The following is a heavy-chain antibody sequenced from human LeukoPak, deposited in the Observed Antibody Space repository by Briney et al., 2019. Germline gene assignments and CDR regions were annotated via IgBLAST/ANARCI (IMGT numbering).Heavy chain of an antibody. CDR1: GFTVTSKY. CDR3: ARNLDGAYGDYEFDY. D-gene: IGHD4-17*01. Sequence: GGSLRLSCAASGFTVTSKYMSWVRQAPGKGLEWVSAIYSGGNTYYADSVKGRFTISRDNSKNTLYLQMKSLRAEDTAVYYCARNLDGAYGDYEFDYWGQGTLVTVSS. CDR2: IYSGGNT. J-gene: IGHJ4*02. V-gene: IGHV3-53*01.